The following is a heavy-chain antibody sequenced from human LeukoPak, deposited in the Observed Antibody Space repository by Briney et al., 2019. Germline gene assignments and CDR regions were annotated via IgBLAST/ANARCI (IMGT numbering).Heavy chain of an antibody. CDR1: GYTFTNYA. CDR3: ARGLPNSYYDFWSGLYFDY. CDR2: INTNTGNP. D-gene: IGHD3-3*01. Sequence: GASVKVSCKASGYTFTNYAMNWVRQAPGQGLEWMGWINTNTGNPTYAQGFTGRFVFSLDTSVSTAYLQISSLKAEDTAVYYCARGLPNSYYDFWSGLYFDYWGQGTLVTVSS. V-gene: IGHV7-4-1*02. J-gene: IGHJ4*02.